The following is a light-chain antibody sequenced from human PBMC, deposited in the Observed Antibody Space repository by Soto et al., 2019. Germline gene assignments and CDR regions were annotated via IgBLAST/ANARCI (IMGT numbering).Light chain of an antibody. Sequence: IAMTQSPATLSLSPWERATLSCRASQSVSRYLAWYQQKPGQAPRLLIYDASNRATGIPARFSGSGSGTDFTLTISSLEPEDFAVYYCQQRSNWPPITFGQGTRLEIK. J-gene: IGKJ5*01. CDR3: QQRSNWPPIT. CDR1: QSVSRY. CDR2: DAS. V-gene: IGKV3-11*01.